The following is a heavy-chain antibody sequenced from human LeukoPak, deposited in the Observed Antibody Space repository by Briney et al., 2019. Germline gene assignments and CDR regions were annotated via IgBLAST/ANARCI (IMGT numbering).Heavy chain of an antibody. CDR1: GGSISSYY. Sequence: SETLSLTCAVSGGSISSYYWSWIRQPAGKGLEWIGRIYTSGSTNYNPSLKSRVTMSVDTSKNQFSLKLSSVTAADTAVYYCAREFRFYYYYYMDVWGKGTTVTVSS. J-gene: IGHJ6*03. CDR3: AREFRFYYYYYMDV. V-gene: IGHV4-4*07. CDR2: IYTSGST. D-gene: IGHD2-21*01.